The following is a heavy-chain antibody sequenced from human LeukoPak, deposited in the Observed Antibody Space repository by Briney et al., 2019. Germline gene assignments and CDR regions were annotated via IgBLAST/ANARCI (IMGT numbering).Heavy chain of an antibody. Sequence: GRSLRLSCAASGFTYSHYGMHWVRQAPGKGLEWVAVIWSDATEKYYGDAVNGRFTISRDNSRNTLYLQMNSLRVEDTAVYYCAKDAQRGFDYSNSLEYWGQGTLVTVSS. CDR2: IWSDATEK. J-gene: IGHJ4*02. V-gene: IGHV3-33*06. D-gene: IGHD4-11*01. CDR3: AKDAQRGFDYSNSLEY. CDR1: GFTYSHYG.